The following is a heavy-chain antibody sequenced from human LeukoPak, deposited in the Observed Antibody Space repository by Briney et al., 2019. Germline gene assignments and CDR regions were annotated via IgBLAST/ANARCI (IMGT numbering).Heavy chain of an antibody. D-gene: IGHD3-22*01. CDR1: GGSISSGGYY. CDR3: AREGDYYDSSGYYFNWFDP. Sequence: PSETLSLTCTVSGGSISSGGYYWSWIRQHPGKGLEWIGYIYYSGSTYYNPSLKSRVTISVDTSKNQFSLKLSSVTAADTAVYYCAREGDYYDSSGYYFNWFDPWGQGTLVTVSS. J-gene: IGHJ5*02. CDR2: IYYSGST. V-gene: IGHV4-31*03.